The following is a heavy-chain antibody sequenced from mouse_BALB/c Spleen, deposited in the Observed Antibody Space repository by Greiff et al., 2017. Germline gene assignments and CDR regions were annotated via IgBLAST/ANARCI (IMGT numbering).Heavy chain of an antibody. CDR1: GYSFTSYY. CDR3: ARPIWLRREAWFAY. D-gene: IGHD2-2*01. V-gene: IGHV1-28*01. Sequence: EVQLQQSGPELMKPGASVKISCKASGYSFTSYYMHWVKQSHGKSLEWIGHIDPFNGGTSYNQKFKGKATLTVDKSSSTAYMHLSSLTSEDSAVYYCARPIWLRREAWFAYWGQGTLVTVSA. CDR2: IDPFNGGT. J-gene: IGHJ3*01.